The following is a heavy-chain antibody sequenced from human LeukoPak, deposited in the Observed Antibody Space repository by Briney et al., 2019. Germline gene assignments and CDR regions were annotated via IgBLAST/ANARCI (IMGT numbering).Heavy chain of an antibody. CDR2: IKCKTDGGTT. CDR3: TTVSTVTTIYYYYYYMDV. D-gene: IGHD4-17*01. Sequence: PGGSLRLSCAASGLTFSNAWMSWVRQAPGKGLELVGRIKCKTDGGTTDYAAPVEGRFTISRDDSKNTLYLQMDSLKTEDTAVYYCTTVSTVTTIYYYYYYMDVWGKGTTVTISS. J-gene: IGHJ6*03. CDR1: GLTFSNAW. V-gene: IGHV3-15*01.